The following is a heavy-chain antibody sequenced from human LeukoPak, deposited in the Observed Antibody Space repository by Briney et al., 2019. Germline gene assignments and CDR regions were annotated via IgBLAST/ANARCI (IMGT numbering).Heavy chain of an antibody. D-gene: IGHD3-10*01. Sequence: ASVKVSCKASGYTFTSYDINWVRQATGQGLEWMGWINPNSGGTNYAQKFQGWVTMTRDTSISTAYMELSRLRSDDTAVYYCARDGITMVRGVLASYNWFDPWGQGTLVTVSS. CDR1: GYTFTSYD. CDR3: ARDGITMVRGVLASYNWFDP. CDR2: INPNSGGT. V-gene: IGHV1-2*04. J-gene: IGHJ5*02.